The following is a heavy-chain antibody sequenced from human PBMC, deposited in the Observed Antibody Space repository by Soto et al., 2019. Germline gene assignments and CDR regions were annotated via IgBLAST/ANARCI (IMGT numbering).Heavy chain of an antibody. D-gene: IGHD6-19*01. CDR3: ARVPGLGSGWYGFDY. J-gene: IGHJ4*01. CDR1: GFTFSNYG. Sequence: QVQMVESGGAVVQSGRSLRLSCAASGFTFSNYGMKWVRQASGKVLGWVAVIWYDGSNKYYEDSVKGRFTISRAHSTNTPYLLMNRLRAVYTGVYYCARVPGLGSGWYGFDYWCHGTLVTVSS. CDR2: IWYDGSNK. V-gene: IGHV3-33*01.